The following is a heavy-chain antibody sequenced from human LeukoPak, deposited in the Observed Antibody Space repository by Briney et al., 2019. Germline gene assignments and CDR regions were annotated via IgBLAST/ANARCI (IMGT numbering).Heavy chain of an antibody. V-gene: IGHV1-69*13. CDR1: GGTFSSYA. J-gene: IGHJ6*03. Sequence: SVKVSCKASGGTFSSYAISWVRQAPGQGLEWMGGIIPIFGTANYAQKFQGRVTITADESTSTAYMELSSLRSEDTAVYYCARDGTNWNHPDYYYMDVWGKGTTVTASS. CDR3: ARDGTNWNHPDYYYMDV. CDR2: IIPIFGTA. D-gene: IGHD1-14*01.